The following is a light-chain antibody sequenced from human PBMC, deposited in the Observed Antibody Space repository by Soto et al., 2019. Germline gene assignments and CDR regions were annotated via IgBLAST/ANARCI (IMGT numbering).Light chain of an antibody. Sequence: EIVMTQSPATLSVSPGERDTLSCRASQSVSSNLAWYQQKPGQAPRLLIYGASTRATGIPARFSGSGSGTEFTLTISSLQSEDFAVYYCQQYNNFMYTFGQGTKLEIK. CDR3: QQYNNFMYT. CDR2: GAS. CDR1: QSVSSN. J-gene: IGKJ2*01. V-gene: IGKV3-15*01.